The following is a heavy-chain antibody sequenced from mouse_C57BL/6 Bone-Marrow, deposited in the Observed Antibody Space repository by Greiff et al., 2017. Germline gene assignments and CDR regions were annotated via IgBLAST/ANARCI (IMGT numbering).Heavy chain of an antibody. Sequence: EVQLVESGPDLVKPSQSLSLTCTVTGYSITSGYNWHWIRQFPGNKLEWMGYIQYSGSTTYNPSLKGRISITRDTSKNQFFLRLNSVTTEDTATYDCTRGGSVVPRWYFDVWGAGTTVTVSS. V-gene: IGHV3-1*02. CDR3: TRGGSVVPRWYFDV. J-gene: IGHJ1*01. CDR1: GYSITSGYN. CDR2: IQYSGST. D-gene: IGHD1-1*01.